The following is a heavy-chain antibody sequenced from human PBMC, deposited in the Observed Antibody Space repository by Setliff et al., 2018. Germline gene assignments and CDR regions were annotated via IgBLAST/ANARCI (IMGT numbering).Heavy chain of an antibody. CDR3: AKVKKPLIRGSGFDY. D-gene: IGHD2-8*01. CDR2: VRFDGSYK. CDR1: GFVFGTYG. V-gene: IGHV3-30*02. J-gene: IGHJ4*02. Sequence: GESLKLSCAASGFVFGTYGMHWVRQAPGKGLDWVASVRFDGSYKVYADSVKGRFTISRDNSENTLFLQMTSLRPEDTGIYYCAKVKKPLIRGSGFDYRGRGTLVTVSS.